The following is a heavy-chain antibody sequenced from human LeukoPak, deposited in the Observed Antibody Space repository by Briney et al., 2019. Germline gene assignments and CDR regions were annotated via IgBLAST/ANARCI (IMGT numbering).Heavy chain of an antibody. J-gene: IGHJ4*02. Sequence: SETLSLTCTVSGGSINSYYWSWIRQPPGKGLEWIGYIYYSGSTNYNPSLKSRVTISVDTSKNQFSLKLSSVTAADTAVYYCARHGGGYWGQGTLGTVSS. CDR3: ARHGGGY. CDR1: GGSINSYY. CDR2: IYYSGST. V-gene: IGHV4-59*08. D-gene: IGHD2-15*01.